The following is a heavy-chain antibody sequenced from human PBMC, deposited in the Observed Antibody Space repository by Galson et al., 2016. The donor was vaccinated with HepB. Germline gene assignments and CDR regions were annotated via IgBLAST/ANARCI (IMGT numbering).Heavy chain of an antibody. J-gene: IGHJ4*02. CDR3: ARDSDYYDNRGYFLFPYF. V-gene: IGHV3-21*01. Sequence: SLRLSCAASGFTFSTYNMNWVRQAPGKGLEWVSSITRRSYKYYADSLKGRFTISRGNAKNSLYLQMNSLRAEDTAVYYCARDSDYYDNRGYFLFPYFWGQGTLVTVSS. CDR2: ITRRSYK. CDR1: GFTFSTYN. D-gene: IGHD3-22*01.